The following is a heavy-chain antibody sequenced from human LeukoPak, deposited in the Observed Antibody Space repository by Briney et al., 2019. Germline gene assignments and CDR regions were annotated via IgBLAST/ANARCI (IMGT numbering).Heavy chain of an antibody. D-gene: IGHD1-14*01. CDR2: ITGSGGDS. Sequence: GGSLRLSCAASGITFRSYGMMWVRQAPGKGLEWISGITGSGGDSYYADSLKGRFTISRDNSRNTLYLQLNYLRVDDTAVYYCTNHLRSMVRTPIVWGQGTLVTVSS. V-gene: IGHV3-23*01. CDR3: TNHLRSMVRTPIV. J-gene: IGHJ4*02. CDR1: GITFRSYG.